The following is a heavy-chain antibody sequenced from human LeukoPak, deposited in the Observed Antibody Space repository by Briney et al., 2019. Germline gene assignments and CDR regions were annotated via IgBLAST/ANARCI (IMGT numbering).Heavy chain of an antibody. CDR2: ISGSGGST. J-gene: IGHJ6*02. D-gene: IGHD2-2*01. Sequence: PGGSLRLSCAASGFTFSSYAMSWVRQAPGKGLEWVSAISGSGGSTYYADSVKGRFTISRDNSKNTLYLQMNSLRAEDTAVYYCARDPPIVVVPAGVYYYYGMDVWGQGTTVTVSS. CDR3: ARDPPIVVVPAGVYYYYGMDV. V-gene: IGHV3-23*01. CDR1: GFTFSSYA.